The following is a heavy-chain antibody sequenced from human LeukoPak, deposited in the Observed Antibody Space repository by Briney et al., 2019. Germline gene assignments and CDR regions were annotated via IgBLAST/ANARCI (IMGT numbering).Heavy chain of an antibody. Sequence: SETLSLTCAVYGGSFRDYYWSWIRQPPGKGLEWIGEINHSGSTNYNPSLKSRVTISVDTSKNQFSLKLSSVTAAVTAVYYCARYVYYYDSSGSPYFDYWGQGTLVTVSS. CDR2: INHSGST. J-gene: IGHJ4*02. CDR1: GGSFRDYY. D-gene: IGHD3-22*01. CDR3: ARYVYYYDSSGSPYFDY. V-gene: IGHV4-34*01.